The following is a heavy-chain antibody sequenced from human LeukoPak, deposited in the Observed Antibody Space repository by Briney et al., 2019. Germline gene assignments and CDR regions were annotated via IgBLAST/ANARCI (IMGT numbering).Heavy chain of an antibody. V-gene: IGHV4-61*08. CDR3: ARVHRGDYNFWSGSTSYFDY. CDR2: ISYSGGT. D-gene: IGHD3-3*01. Sequence: SETLSLTCTVSGGSFSSGGYFWTSMRQPPGKGLEWIGYISYSGGTNYNPSLESRVVMSLDTSKNQFSLKLSSVTAADTAVYYCARVHRGDYNFWSGSTSYFDYWGQGTLVTVSS. J-gene: IGHJ4*02. CDR1: GGSFSSGGYF.